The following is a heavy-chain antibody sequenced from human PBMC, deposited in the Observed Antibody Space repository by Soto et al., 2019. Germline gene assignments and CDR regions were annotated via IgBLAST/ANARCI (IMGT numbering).Heavy chain of an antibody. J-gene: IGHJ4*02. V-gene: IGHV4-39*01. Sequence: SETLSRTCNVSGVSISSTIYNWGWIRQPPGKGLDWIGTLDYSGTAHYNPSLKSRINIPADPSKNQVSLTLTSVTAADTAVYYCARQGSYWGQGALVTVSS. CDR3: ARQGSY. CDR2: LDYSGTA. CDR1: GVSISSTIYN.